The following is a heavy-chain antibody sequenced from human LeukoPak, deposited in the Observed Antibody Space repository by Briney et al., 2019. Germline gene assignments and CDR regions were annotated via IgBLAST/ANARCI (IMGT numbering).Heavy chain of an antibody. Sequence: GGSLRLSCAASGFTFSSYWMSWVRRAPGKGLEWVANIKEDGSEKYYADSVKGRFTMSRDNAKKSLYLQMNSLRAEDTAVYYCARPTEYGMDVWGQGTTVTVS. D-gene: IGHD6-6*01. CDR2: IKEDGSEK. V-gene: IGHV3-7*03. CDR3: ARPTEYGMDV. CDR1: GFTFSSYW. J-gene: IGHJ6*02.